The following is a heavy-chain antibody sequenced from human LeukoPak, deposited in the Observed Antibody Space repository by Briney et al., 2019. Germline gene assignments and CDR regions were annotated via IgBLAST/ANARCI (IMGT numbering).Heavy chain of an antibody. Sequence: SETLSLTCAVYGGSFSGYYWGWIRQPPGKGLEWIGSIYHSGSTYYNPSLKSRVTISVDTSKNQFSLKLSSVTAADAAVYYCARRIRFLEWPQEDAFDIWGQGTMVTVSS. CDR1: GGSFSGYY. CDR3: ARRIRFLEWPQEDAFDI. D-gene: IGHD3-3*01. CDR2: IYHSGST. V-gene: IGHV4-38-2*01. J-gene: IGHJ3*02.